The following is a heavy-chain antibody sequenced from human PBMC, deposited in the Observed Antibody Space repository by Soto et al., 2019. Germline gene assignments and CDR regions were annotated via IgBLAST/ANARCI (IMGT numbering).Heavy chain of an antibody. CDR1: SASIYSN. D-gene: IGHD3-9*01. CDR2: IHQSGIS. V-gene: IGHV4-4*02. Sequence: SETLSLTCAVSSASIYSNWNWVRQPPGKGLEWIGEIHQSGISYKNPSLKSRVTMSVDKSKKQFSLKLSSVTAADTAVYYCARVRRYFDWLLQPFDYWGQGTLVTVSS. CDR3: ARVRRYFDWLLQPFDY. J-gene: IGHJ4*02.